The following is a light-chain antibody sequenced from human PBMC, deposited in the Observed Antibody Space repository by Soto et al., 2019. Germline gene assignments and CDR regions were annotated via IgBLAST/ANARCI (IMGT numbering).Light chain of an antibody. Sequence: QSVLTQPPSVSGAPGQRVTISCTGSSSNIGAGYHVHWYQQLPGTAPKLLIYGNINRPSGVPDRFSGSKSGTSASLAITGLQAEDEADYYCPSYDSSLSGAVFGGGTQLTVL. V-gene: IGLV1-40*01. J-gene: IGLJ7*01. CDR2: GNI. CDR3: PSYDSSLSGAV. CDR1: SSNIGAGYH.